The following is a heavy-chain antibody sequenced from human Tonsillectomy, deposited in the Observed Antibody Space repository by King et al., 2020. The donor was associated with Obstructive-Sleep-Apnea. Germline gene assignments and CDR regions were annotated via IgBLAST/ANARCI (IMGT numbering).Heavy chain of an antibody. CDR3: VTEWAGDAFDI. Sequence: VQLVESGGGLVQPGGSLRLSCAASEFTFNNYWMNWVRQEPGKGLEWVANMKQDGSVRQYVDSVKGRFTISTDNAKNSLYLQMNSLRVEDTAVYYCVTEWAGDAFDIWGQGTMVTVSS. V-gene: IGHV3-7*03. J-gene: IGHJ3*02. CDR2: MKQDGSVR. CDR1: EFTFNNYW. D-gene: IGHD1-26*01.